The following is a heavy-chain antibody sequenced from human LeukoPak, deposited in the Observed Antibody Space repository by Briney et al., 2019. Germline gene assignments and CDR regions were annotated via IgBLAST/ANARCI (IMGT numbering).Heavy chain of an antibody. V-gene: IGHV3-21*01. CDR2: ISSSSSYI. Sequence: GGSLRLSCAASGFTFSSYSMNWVRQAPGKGLEWVSSISSSSSYIYYADSVKGRFTISRDNAKNSLYLQMNSLRAEDTAVYYCARDQSGSYSYYYYYMDVWGKGTTVTVSS. CDR3: ARDQSGSYSYYYYYMDV. J-gene: IGHJ6*03. CDR1: GFTFSSYS. D-gene: IGHD1-26*01.